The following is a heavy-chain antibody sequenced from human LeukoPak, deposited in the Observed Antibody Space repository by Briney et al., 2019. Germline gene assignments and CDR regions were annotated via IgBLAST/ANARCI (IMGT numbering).Heavy chain of an antibody. Sequence: GGSLRLSCAASGFTLSSYWMSWVRQAPGKGLEWVANIKQDGSEKYYVDSVKGPFTISRDNAKNSLYLQMNSLRAEDTAVYYCARETSYGEMFDYWGQGTLVTVSS. CDR2: IKQDGSEK. V-gene: IGHV3-7*01. CDR3: ARETSYGEMFDY. CDR1: GFTLSSYW. J-gene: IGHJ4*02. D-gene: IGHD4-17*01.